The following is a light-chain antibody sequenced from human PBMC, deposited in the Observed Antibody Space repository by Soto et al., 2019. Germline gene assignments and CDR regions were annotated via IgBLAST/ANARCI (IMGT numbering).Light chain of an antibody. CDR2: EVS. Sequence: DIVMTQTPLSLPVTPGQPASISCKSSQSLLHSDGRTHLYWYVQKPVQPPQLLINEVSNRFSGVTDRFSGSGSGTEFTLRISRVEAEDVGVYYCMQSIQLPLTFGGGTKVEIK. J-gene: IGKJ4*01. CDR1: QSLLHSDGRTH. CDR3: MQSIQLPLT. V-gene: IGKV2D-29*01.